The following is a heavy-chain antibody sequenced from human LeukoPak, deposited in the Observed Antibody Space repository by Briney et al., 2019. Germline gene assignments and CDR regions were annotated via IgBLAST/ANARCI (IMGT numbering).Heavy chain of an antibody. CDR1: GYSFTSYW. V-gene: IGHV5-51*01. D-gene: IGHD3-10*01. CDR2: IYPGDSDT. J-gene: IGHJ3*02. CDR3: ANYVSGSYYNPGAFDS. Sequence: GESLKTSFKGSGYSFTSYWIGWVRQMPGKGLEWLGIIYPGDSDTRYSPSFQGQVTISADKSISTAYLQWSSLKASDTAMYYCANYVSGSYYNPGAFDSWGEGRMVTVSS.